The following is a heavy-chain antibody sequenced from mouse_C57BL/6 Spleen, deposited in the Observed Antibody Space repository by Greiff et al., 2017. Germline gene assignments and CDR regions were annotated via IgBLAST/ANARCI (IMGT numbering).Heavy chain of an antibody. D-gene: IGHD1-1*01. CDR3: ARSPYYYGSRGWYFDV. CDR2: INPNNGGT. V-gene: IGHV1-26*01. CDR1: GYTFTDYY. J-gene: IGHJ1*03. Sequence: EVQLQQSGPELVKPGASVQISCKASGYTFTDYYMNWVKQSHGKSLEWIGDINPNNGGTSYNQKFKGKATLTVDKSSSTAYMELRSLTSEDSAVYYCARSPYYYGSRGWYFDVWGTGTTVTVSS.